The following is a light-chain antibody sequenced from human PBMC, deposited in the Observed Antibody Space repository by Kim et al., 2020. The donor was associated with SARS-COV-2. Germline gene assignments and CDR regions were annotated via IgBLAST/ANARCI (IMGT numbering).Light chain of an antibody. V-gene: IGLV3-1*01. CDR1: KLGDKY. CDR2: QDT. CDR3: QAWDNTWV. J-gene: IGLJ3*02. Sequence: VSVSPGRTVTITCSGDKLGDKYSSWYKQQPGQAPVLVMYQDTKRPSGIPERFSGSNSGNTATLTISGAQAMDEADYYCQAWDNTWVFGGGTQLTVL.